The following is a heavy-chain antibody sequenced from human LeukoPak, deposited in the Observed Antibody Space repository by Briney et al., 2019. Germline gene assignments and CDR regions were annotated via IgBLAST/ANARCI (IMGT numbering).Heavy chain of an antibody. J-gene: IGHJ4*02. V-gene: IGHV1-3*01. CDR2: INAANGNT. CDR1: GYTFTTYA. Sequence: GASVKVSCKASGYTFTTYAMHWVRQAPGQRLEWMGWINAANGNTKYSQEFQGRVTFTRDTSASTAYMELSSLRSEDTAVVYCARSIGYSAYEFDYWGQGTLVTVSS. CDR3: ARSIGYSAYEFDY. D-gene: IGHD5-12*01.